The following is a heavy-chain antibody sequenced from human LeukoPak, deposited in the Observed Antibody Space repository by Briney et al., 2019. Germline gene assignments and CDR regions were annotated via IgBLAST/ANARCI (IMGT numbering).Heavy chain of an antibody. J-gene: IGHJ4*02. D-gene: IGHD4-23*01. Sequence: GGSLRLSCAASGVTFNTYNMYWVRQGPGKGLERVAVMWCDGNTNYYADSVKGRFSISGDSSDNTLYLQTNSLTAEDTGVYYCARSRDYGGGYFDYWGQGTLVTVSS. V-gene: IGHV3-33*01. CDR1: GVTFNTYN. CDR2: MWCDGNTN. CDR3: ARSRDYGGGYFDY.